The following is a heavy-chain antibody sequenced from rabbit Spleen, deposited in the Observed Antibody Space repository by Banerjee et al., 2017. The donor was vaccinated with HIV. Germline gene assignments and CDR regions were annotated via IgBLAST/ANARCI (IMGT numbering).Heavy chain of an antibody. D-gene: IGHD8-1*01. J-gene: IGHJ4*01. CDR1: GVSFSFNSY. CDR3: ARDPGVGTTYFDL. CDR2: IDPVFGST. Sequence: QSLEESGGDLVKPGASLTLTCTASGVSFSFNSYMCWVRQTPGKGLEWIGYIDPVFGSTYHANWVNGRFTISSHNAQNTLYLQLNSLTAADTATYFCARDPGVGTTYFDLWGQGTLVTVS. V-gene: IGHV1S40*01.